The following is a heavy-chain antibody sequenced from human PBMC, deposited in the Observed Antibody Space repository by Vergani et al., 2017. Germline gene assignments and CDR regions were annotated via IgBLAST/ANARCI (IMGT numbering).Heavy chain of an antibody. D-gene: IGHD5-12*01. CDR3: ARGPELRGLRERDSGMDV. CDR2: IWYDGSNK. Sequence: QVQLVESGGGVVQPGRSLRLSCAASGFTFSSYGMHWVRQAPGKGLEGVAVIWYDGSNKYYADSVKGRFTITRDNSKNTLYLQMNSLRAEDTAVYYCARGPELRGLRERDSGMDVWGQGTTVTVSS. J-gene: IGHJ6*02. V-gene: IGHV3-33*01. CDR1: GFTFSSYG.